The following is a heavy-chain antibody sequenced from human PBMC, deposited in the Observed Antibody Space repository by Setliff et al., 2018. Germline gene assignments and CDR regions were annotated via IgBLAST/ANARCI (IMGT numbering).Heavy chain of an antibody. CDR1: GGSISSYY. CDR2: IYYSGST. V-gene: IGHV4-59*01. CDR3: ARWVPENWFDP. Sequence: SETLSLTCTVSGGSISSYYWSWIRQPPGKGLEWIGYIYYSGSTNYNLSLKSRVTISVDTSKNQFSLKLSSVTAADTAVYYCARWVPENWFDPWGQGTLVTVSS. J-gene: IGHJ5*02.